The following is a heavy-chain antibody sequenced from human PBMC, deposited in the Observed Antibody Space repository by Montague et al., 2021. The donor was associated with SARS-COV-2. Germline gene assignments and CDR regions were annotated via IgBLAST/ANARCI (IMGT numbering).Heavy chain of an antibody. CDR3: ARAPYYGPRKPYQFDY. V-gene: IGHV4-38-2*02. Sequence: TLSLTCTVSGYSINSNYYWGWIRQPPGKGLEWIGCNYHSGTTHYHPSLKSRVTISLDTSNNHFSLKVTSVTAADTAVYYCARAPYYGPRKPYQFDYWGRGTLVTVSS. D-gene: IGHD3-10*01. CDR2: NYHSGTT. J-gene: IGHJ4*02. CDR1: GYSINSNYY.